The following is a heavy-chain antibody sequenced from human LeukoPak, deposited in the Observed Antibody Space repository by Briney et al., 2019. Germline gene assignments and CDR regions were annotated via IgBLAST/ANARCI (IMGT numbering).Heavy chain of an antibody. J-gene: IGHJ3*02. Sequence: PGGSLSLSCAASGFTFDDYAMHWVRHAPGKGLEWVSGISWNSGSIGYADSVKGRFTISRDNAKNSLYLQTNSLRAEDTALYYCAKDQADYYDSSGPKGAFNIWGEATMVTVSS. CDR2: ISWNSGSI. CDR3: AKDQADYYDSSGPKGAFNI. V-gene: IGHV3-9*01. D-gene: IGHD3-22*01. CDR1: GFTFDDYA.